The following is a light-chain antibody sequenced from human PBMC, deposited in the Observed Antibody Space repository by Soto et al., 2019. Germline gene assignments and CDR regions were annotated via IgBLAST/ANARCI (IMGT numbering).Light chain of an antibody. Sequence: EIVLTQSPATLSLSPGERATLSCRASQSVSSYLAWYQQKPGQAPRLLIYDASNRATAIPARFSGSGSGTDFTLTISSLEPEDCAVYYCQQRSNWPYTFGQGTKLEIK. CDR3: QQRSNWPYT. CDR1: QSVSSY. CDR2: DAS. J-gene: IGKJ2*01. V-gene: IGKV3-11*01.